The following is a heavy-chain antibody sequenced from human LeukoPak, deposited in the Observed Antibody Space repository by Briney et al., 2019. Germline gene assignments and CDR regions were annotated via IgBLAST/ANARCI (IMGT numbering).Heavy chain of an antibody. CDR3: ARDKQVGATYFDY. CDR2: ISGSGGST. J-gene: IGHJ4*02. Sequence: GGSLRLSCAASGFTFSSYAMSWVRQAPGKGLEWVSAISGSGGSTYYADSVKGRFTISRDNSKNSLYLQMNSLRAEDTAVYYCARDKQVGATYFDYWGQGTLVTVSS. V-gene: IGHV3-23*01. CDR1: GFTFSSYA. D-gene: IGHD1-26*01.